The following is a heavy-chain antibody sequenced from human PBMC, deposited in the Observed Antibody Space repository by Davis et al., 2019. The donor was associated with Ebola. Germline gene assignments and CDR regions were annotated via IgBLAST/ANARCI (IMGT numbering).Heavy chain of an antibody. V-gene: IGHV6-1*01. D-gene: IGHD6-19*01. CDR3: ARHSGWYGTSFDY. CDR1: GDSVSRNSAT. CDR2: TYYRSEWYN. J-gene: IGHJ4*02. Sequence: PSETLSLTCAISGDSVSRNSATWNWIRQSPSRGLEWLGRTYYRSEWYNDYAVSVTSRITINPDTSKNQFSLQLNSVTPEDTAVYYCARHSGWYGTSFDYWGQGTLVTVSS.